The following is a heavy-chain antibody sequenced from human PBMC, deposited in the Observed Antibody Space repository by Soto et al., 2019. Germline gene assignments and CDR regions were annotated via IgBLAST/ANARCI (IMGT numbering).Heavy chain of an antibody. CDR2: ISGDAANI. Sequence: PGGSLRLSCAASGFTFSNYAMSWVRQAPGKGLEWVSAISGDAANIYYADSVKGRFTISRDNSKNTLYLQMNSLRAEDTAIYYCAKDTLQCTSWYEYFDHWGQGTLVTVSS. CDR3: AKDTLQCTSWYEYFDH. J-gene: IGHJ4*02. D-gene: IGHD6-13*01. CDR1: GFTFSNYA. V-gene: IGHV3-23*01.